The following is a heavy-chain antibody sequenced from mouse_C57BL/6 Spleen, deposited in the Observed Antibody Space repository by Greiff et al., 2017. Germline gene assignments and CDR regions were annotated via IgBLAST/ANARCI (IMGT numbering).Heavy chain of an antibody. CDR3: ANYGSSFGWFAY. Sequence: QVQLQQPGAELVKPGASVKLSCKASGYTFTSYWMHWVKQRPGQGLEWIGMIHPNSGSTNYNEKFKGKATLTVDKSSSTAYMQLSSLTSEDSAVYYCANYGSSFGWFAYWGKGTLVTVSA. D-gene: IGHD1-1*01. CDR1: GYTFTSYW. V-gene: IGHV1-64*01. CDR2: IHPNSGST. J-gene: IGHJ3*01.